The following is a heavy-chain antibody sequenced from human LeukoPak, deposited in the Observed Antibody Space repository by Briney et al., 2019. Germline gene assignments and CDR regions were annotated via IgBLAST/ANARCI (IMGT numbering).Heavy chain of an antibody. CDR3: ARDAIDSSGFDFDY. CDR1: GFPFSDYY. J-gene: IGHJ4*02. V-gene: IGHV3-11*01. D-gene: IGHD3-22*01. Sequence: GGSLRLSCAASGFPFSDYYMTWIRQAPGKGLEWISYISTSAGTIYYADSVKGRFTISRDNAKNSLYLQMNSLRAEDTAVYYCARDAIDSSGFDFDYWGQGTLVTVSS. CDR2: ISTSAGTI.